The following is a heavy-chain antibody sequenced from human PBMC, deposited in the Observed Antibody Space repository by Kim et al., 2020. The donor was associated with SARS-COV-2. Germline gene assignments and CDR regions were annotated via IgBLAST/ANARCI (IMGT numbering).Heavy chain of an antibody. CDR3: AREVVTMGRGDVWVPDAFDI. D-gene: IGHD3-10*01. V-gene: IGHV4-4*07. CDR1: DGSIKSYY. CDR2: IYISDTSAGTT. J-gene: IGHJ3*02. Sequence: SETLSLTCFVSDGSIKSYYWSWIRQPAGKGPEGIGRIYISDTSAGTTNYNPSLRSRVTLSGDTSKNHFSLKLTSVTAADTATYYCAREVVTMGRGDVWVPDAFDIWGPGTTVTVS.